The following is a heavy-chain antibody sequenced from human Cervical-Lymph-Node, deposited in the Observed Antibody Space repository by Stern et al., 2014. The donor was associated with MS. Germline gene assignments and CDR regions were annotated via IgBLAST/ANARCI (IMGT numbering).Heavy chain of an antibody. CDR3: ARGVEHYSYYYAMDV. Sequence: EMKLVESGGGLVQPGGSLRISCIASGFRLRTYWLHWVRQAPGQGLGWVARLKSDGSSTTYAVSVRGRFTISRDNVKNTSFLQMNTPRAEDTALYYCARGVEHYSYYYAMDVWGQGTTVTVSS. CDR2: LKSDGSST. V-gene: IGHV3-74*03. D-gene: IGHD2-15*01. J-gene: IGHJ6*02. CDR1: GFRLRTYW.